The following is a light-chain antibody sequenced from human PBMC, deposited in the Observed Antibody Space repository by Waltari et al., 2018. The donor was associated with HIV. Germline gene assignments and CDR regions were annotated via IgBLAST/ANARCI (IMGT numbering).Light chain of an antibody. CDR3: QSYDSTLSGSDWV. CDR1: SSNIGAGYD. Sequence: QSVLTQPPSVSGAPGQRVTISCTGSSSNIGAGYDVHWYPQLPGTAPKRLIYGNNHRASGVPDRFSGSKSDTSASLAITGLQSEDEADYYCQSYDSTLSGSDWVFGGGTKLTVL. CDR2: GNN. J-gene: IGLJ3*02. V-gene: IGLV1-40*01.